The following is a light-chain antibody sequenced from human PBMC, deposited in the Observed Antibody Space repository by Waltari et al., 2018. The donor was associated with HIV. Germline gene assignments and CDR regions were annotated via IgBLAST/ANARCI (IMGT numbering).Light chain of an antibody. Sequence: QSALTQPPSASGSPGPSVTLSCTGITSDVGGYNYVSWYQQHPGKAPKLMIYEVSKRPSGVPDRFSGSKSGNTASLTVSGLQAEDEAEYYCSSYAGSNNLVFGGGTKLTVL. CDR3: SSYAGSNNLV. CDR1: TSDVGGYNY. J-gene: IGLJ2*01. CDR2: EVS. V-gene: IGLV2-8*01.